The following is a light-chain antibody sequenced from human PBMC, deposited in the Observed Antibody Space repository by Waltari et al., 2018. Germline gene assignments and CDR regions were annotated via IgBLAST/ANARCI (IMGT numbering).Light chain of an antibody. V-gene: IGLV2-14*01. CDR2: EVS. Sequence: QSALTQPASVSGSPGQSLTISCTGTSRDVGGYHSVSWYQQHPGKAPKLMIYEVSNRPSGVSNRFSGSKSGNTASLTISGLQADDEADYYCSSYTSSSTLVFGTGTKVTVL. J-gene: IGLJ1*01. CDR3: SSYTSSSTLV. CDR1: SRDVGGYHS.